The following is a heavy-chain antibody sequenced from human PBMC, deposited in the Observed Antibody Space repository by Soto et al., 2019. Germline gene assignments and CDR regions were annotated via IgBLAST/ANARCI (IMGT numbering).Heavy chain of an antibody. CDR1: GFTFSSYG. CDR2: IWYDGSNK. CDR3: ARDLLERTPFDY. Sequence: PGGSLRLSCAASGFTFSSYGMHWVRQAPGKGLEWVAVIWYDGSNKYYADSVKGRFTISRDNSKNTLYLQMNSLRAEDTAVYYCARDLLERTPFDYWGQGTLVTVSS. V-gene: IGHV3-33*01. J-gene: IGHJ4*02. D-gene: IGHD1-1*01.